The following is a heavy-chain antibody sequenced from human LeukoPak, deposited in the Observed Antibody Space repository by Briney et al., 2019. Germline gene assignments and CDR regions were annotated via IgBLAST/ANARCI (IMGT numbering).Heavy chain of an antibody. CDR1: GGSISSSSYY. J-gene: IGHJ5*02. Sequence: PSETLSLTCTVSGGSISSSSYYWGWIRQPPGKGLEWIGSIYYSGSTYYNSSLKSRVTISVDTSKNQFSLKLSSVTAADTAVYYCARHGIAAADNWFDPWGQGTLVTVSS. CDR2: IYYSGST. CDR3: ARHGIAAADNWFDP. V-gene: IGHV4-39*01. D-gene: IGHD6-13*01.